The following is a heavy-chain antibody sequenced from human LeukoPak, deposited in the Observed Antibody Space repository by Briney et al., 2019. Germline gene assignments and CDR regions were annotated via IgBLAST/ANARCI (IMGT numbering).Heavy chain of an antibody. V-gene: IGHV1-69*05. Sequence: GASVTVSCKASGGTFSSYAISWARQAPGQGLEWMGGIIPIFGTANYAQKFQGRVTMTRDTSTSTVYMELSSLRSEDTAVYYCARGGRVLWFGELLYLVGFDPWGQGTLVTVSS. CDR1: GGTFSSYA. J-gene: IGHJ5*02. D-gene: IGHD3-10*01. CDR3: ARGGRVLWFGELLYLVGFDP. CDR2: IIPIFGTA.